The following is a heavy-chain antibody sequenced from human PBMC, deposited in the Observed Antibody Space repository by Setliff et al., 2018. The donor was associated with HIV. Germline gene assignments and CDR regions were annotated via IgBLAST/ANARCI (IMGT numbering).Heavy chain of an antibody. J-gene: IGHJ5*02. CDR1: GGSIGGYY. D-gene: IGHD3-16*01. CDR2: IYSGGST. Sequence: SETLSLTCTVSGGSIGGYYWSWIRQPPGTGLEWLGCIYSGGSTNYNPSLESRVTISLDTSKNQFSLKLNSVTATDTAVYYCARRTFGSGRIDPWGQGTLVTVSS. CDR3: ARRTFGSGRIDP. V-gene: IGHV4-59*08.